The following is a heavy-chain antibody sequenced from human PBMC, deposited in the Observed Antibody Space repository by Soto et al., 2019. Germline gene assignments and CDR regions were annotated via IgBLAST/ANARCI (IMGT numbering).Heavy chain of an antibody. J-gene: IGHJ5*02. CDR2: IYYSGST. Sequence: QLQLQESGPGLVKPSETLSLTCIVSGGSISSSSYSWGWIRQPPGKGLEWIGSIYYSGSTYYNPSLKSQVTISVDTSKNQFSLKLSSVTAADTAVFYCARHRARNWFDPWGQGTLVTVSS. D-gene: IGHD6-6*01. CDR3: ARHRARNWFDP. CDR1: GGSISSSSYS. V-gene: IGHV4-39*01.